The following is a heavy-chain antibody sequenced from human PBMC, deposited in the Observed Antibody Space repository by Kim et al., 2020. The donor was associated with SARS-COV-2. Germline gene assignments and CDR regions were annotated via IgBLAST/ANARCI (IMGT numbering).Heavy chain of an antibody. CDR3: ARGGWYYGSGSRNFDY. CDR2: VYYNGFT. D-gene: IGHD3-10*01. CDR1: GGSIDNYY. J-gene: IGHJ4*02. Sequence: SETLSLTCTVSGGSIDNYYWNWLRQPPGRGLEWIGYVYYNGFTLYNPPLKNRVTISVDTSKNHFSLKINALTTADTAVYYCARGGWYYGSGSRNFDYWGRGTLVTVSS. V-gene: IGHV4-59*13.